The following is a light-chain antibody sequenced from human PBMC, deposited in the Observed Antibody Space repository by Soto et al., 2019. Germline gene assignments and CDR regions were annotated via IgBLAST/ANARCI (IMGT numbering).Light chain of an antibody. CDR3: QKYGSVPV. CDR2: AAS. CDR1: QGIRNY. Sequence: DIQMTQSPTSLSASVGDRVTITCRASQGIRNYVAWYQQIPGKAPKLLIYAASTLQSGVPSRFSGSGSGTDFTLTINGLQPDDVATYSYQKYGSVPVFGPGTKVEIK. V-gene: IGKV1-27*01. J-gene: IGKJ3*01.